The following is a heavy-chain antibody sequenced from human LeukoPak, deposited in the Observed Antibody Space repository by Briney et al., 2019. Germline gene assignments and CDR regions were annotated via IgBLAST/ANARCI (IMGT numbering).Heavy chain of an antibody. D-gene: IGHD5-18*01. CDR1: GGTFSSYA. Sequence: SVKVSCKASGGTFSSYAISWVRQAPGQGLEWMGGIIPIFGTANYAQKFQGRVTITADESTSTAYMELSSLRSEDTAVYYCARGYSYGPYYFDYWGQGTLVTVSS. V-gene: IGHV1-69*13. CDR3: ARGYSYGPYYFDY. CDR2: IIPIFGTA. J-gene: IGHJ4*02.